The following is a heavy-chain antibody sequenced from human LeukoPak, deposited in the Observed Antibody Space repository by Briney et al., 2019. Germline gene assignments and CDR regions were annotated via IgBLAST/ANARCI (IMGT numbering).Heavy chain of an antibody. CDR2: ISAHNGNT. V-gene: IGHV1-18*01. CDR1: GYTFTSYG. CDR3: ARDHSTNDGMDV. D-gene: IGHD2-8*01. Sequence: ASVKVSCKASGYTFTSYGISWVRQAPGQGLEWMGWISAHNGNTNYAQKLQGRVTMTTDTSTSTAYMELRSLRSDDTAAYYCARDHSTNDGMDVWGQGTTVTVSS. J-gene: IGHJ6*02.